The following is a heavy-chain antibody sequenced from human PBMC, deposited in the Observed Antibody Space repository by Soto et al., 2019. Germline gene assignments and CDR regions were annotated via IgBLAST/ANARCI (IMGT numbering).Heavy chain of an antibody. D-gene: IGHD4-17*01. CDR2: ISAYNGNT. Sequence: QVQLVQSGAEVKKPGASVKVSCKASGYTFTSYGISWVRQAPGQGLEWMGWISAYNGNTNYAQKLQGRVTMTTDTSTRTAYVELRSLRSDDTAVDYWARGYGDYVCDYCGQGTLVTVSS. J-gene: IGHJ4*02. CDR3: ARGYGDYVCDY. CDR1: GYTFTSYG. V-gene: IGHV1-18*01.